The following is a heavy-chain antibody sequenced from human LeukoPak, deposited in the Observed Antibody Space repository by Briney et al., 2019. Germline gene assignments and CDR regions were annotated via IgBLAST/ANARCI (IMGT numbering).Heavy chain of an antibody. J-gene: IGHJ5*02. CDR3: ARDRLGWLHSAPNDYGDYVFAS. CDR2: INPNSGGT. CDR1: GYTFTGYY. D-gene: IGHD4-17*01. V-gene: IGHV1-2*02. Sequence: ASVKVSCKASGYTFTGYYMHWVRQAPGQGLEWMGWINPNSGGTNYAQKFQGRVTMTRDTSISTAYMELSRLRSDDTAVYYCARDRLGWLHSAPNDYGDYVFASWGQGTLVTVSS.